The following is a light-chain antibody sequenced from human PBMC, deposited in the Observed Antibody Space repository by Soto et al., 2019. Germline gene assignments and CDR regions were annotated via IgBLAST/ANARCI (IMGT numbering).Light chain of an antibody. Sequence: QSVLTQPASVSGSPGQSITISCTGTSSDVGGYNYVSWYQQHPGKAPKLMIYEVSNRPSGISNRFSGSKPGNTASLTISGLQAEDEADYYCSSYTSRGTYVFGTGTKLTVL. CDR1: SSDVGGYNY. CDR3: SSYTSRGTYV. CDR2: EVS. V-gene: IGLV2-14*01. J-gene: IGLJ1*01.